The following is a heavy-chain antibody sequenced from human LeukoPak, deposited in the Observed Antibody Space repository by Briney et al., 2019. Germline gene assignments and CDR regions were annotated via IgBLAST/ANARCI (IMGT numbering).Heavy chain of an antibody. CDR1: GFTFSSYW. D-gene: IGHD4-23*01. CDR2: INIDGSST. V-gene: IGHV3-74*01. J-gene: IGHJ6*03. Sequence: GGSLRLSCAASGFTFSSYWMHWVRQAPGKGLVWVSRINIDGSSTSYADSVKGRFPILRDNAKNTLYLQMNSLRAEDTAVYYCAREAKVNYYYYMDVWGKGTTVTVSS. CDR3: AREAKVNYYYYMDV.